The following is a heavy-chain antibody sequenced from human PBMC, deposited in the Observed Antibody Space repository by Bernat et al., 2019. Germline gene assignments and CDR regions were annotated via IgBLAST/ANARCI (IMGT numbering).Heavy chain of an antibody. Sequence: EVQLVQSGAEVKKPGESLKISCKGSGYSFTNYWIAWLRQMPGKGLEWMGVIYSGDSEIRYSPSFQGQVTISADTSISTAYLQWSSLRAADTAMYYGARHTTGINDYWGQGTLVTVSS. CDR2: IYSGDSEI. CDR3: ARHTTGINDY. CDR1: GYSFTNYW. J-gene: IGHJ4*02. V-gene: IGHV5-51*01. D-gene: IGHD2-8*01.